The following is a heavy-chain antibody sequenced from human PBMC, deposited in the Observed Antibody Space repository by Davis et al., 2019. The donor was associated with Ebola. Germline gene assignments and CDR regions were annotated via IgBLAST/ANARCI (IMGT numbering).Heavy chain of an antibody. CDR2: ISGSGGST. CDR1: GFTFSSYA. J-gene: IGHJ4*02. D-gene: IGHD1-26*01. Sequence: GESLKISCAASGFTFSSYAMSWVRQAPGKGLEWVSAISGSGGSTYYADSVKGRFTISRDNSKNTLYLQMNSLRAEDTAVYYCAKVAPSGSPNLYFDYWGQGTLVTVSS. V-gene: IGHV3-23*01. CDR3: AKVAPSGSPNLYFDY.